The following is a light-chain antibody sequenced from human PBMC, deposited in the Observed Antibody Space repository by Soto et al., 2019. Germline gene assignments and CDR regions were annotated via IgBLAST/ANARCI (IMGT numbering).Light chain of an antibody. Sequence: LTQPASMSGSPGQSITISCTGTSSDVGGYNYVSWYQRHPGKAPKLMIYEASKRPSGVPDRFSGSKSGNTASLTVSGLQAEDEADYYCSSYAGITPYVFGTGTKVTVL. V-gene: IGLV2-8*01. CDR3: SSYAGITPYV. CDR2: EAS. CDR1: SSDVGGYNY. J-gene: IGLJ1*01.